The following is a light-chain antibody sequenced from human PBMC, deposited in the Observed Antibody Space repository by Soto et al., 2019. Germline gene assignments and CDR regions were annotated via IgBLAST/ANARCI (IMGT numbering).Light chain of an antibody. Sequence: QSALTQPASVSGSPGQSITISCTGTSSDIGSYNYVSWYQQLPGKVPKLMIYGVSNRPSGVSNRFSGSKSGNTASLTISGLKAEDEADYYCSSYTFSSTLVVFGGGTKLTVL. V-gene: IGLV2-14*03. CDR3: SSYTFSSTLVV. CDR1: SSDIGSYNY. J-gene: IGLJ2*01. CDR2: GVS.